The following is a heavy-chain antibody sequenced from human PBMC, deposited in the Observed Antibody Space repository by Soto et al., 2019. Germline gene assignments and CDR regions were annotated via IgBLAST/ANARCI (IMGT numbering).Heavy chain of an antibody. V-gene: IGHV3-48*03. J-gene: IGHJ4*02. CDR3: ARGGCRGRTCYGDY. CDR2: ISSSGGTK. CDR1: GFTFSTFE. Sequence: EVQLVESGGGLVQPGGSLRLSCAASGFTFSTFEMNWVRQAPGKGLEWVSYISSSGGTKYYADSVKGRFTISRDNAKNSVYLQMNAPRAEDTAVYSCARGGCRGRTCYGDYWGQGTLVSVSS. D-gene: IGHD2-2*01.